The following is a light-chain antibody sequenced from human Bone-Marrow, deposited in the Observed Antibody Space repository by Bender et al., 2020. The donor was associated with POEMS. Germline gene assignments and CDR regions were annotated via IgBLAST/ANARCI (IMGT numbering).Light chain of an antibody. V-gene: IGLV1-44*01. J-gene: IGLJ3*02. CDR1: SSNFGSYS. CDR2: NNS. CDR3: ATWDDSLNGWV. Sequence: QSVLTQPPSASGTPGQRVTISFSGSSSNFGSYSVNWYQQLPGAAPKLVIFNNSQRPSGVPDRFSGSNSGTSASLAISGLLSDDEADFYCATWDDSLNGWVFGGGTKLTVL.